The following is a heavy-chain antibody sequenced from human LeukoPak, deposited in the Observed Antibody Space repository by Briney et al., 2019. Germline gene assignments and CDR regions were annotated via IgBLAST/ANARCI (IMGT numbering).Heavy chain of an antibody. Sequence: ASVKVSCKASGYTFTSYYMHWVRQAPGQGLEWMGIINPSGGSTSYAQKFQGRVTMTRDMSTSTVYMELSSLRSEDTAVYYCARDKRIAAARLTWFDPWGQGTLVTVSS. J-gene: IGHJ5*02. CDR1: GYTFTSYY. CDR3: ARDKRIAAARLTWFDP. CDR2: INPSGGST. D-gene: IGHD6-13*01. V-gene: IGHV1-46*01.